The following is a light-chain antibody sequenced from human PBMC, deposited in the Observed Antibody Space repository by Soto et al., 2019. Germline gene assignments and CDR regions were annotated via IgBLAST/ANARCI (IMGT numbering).Light chain of an antibody. Sequence: DIQMTQSPSTRSAAVGDRVTMAWRASQSINSWLAWYQQKPGKAPKFLIYKASSLESGVPSRFSGSGSGTEFTPTISSLQPDDFATYYCQQYNSYPRTFGQGTKVDIK. CDR2: KAS. CDR3: QQYNSYPRT. V-gene: IGKV1-5*03. J-gene: IGKJ1*01. CDR1: QSINSW.